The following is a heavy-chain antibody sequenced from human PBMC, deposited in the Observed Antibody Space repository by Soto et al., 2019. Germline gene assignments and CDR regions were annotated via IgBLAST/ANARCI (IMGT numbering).Heavy chain of an antibody. J-gene: IGHJ5*02. CDR2: ISSSSSYT. Sequence: PGGSLRLSCAASGFTFSDYYMSWIRQAPGKGLEWVSYISSSSSYTNYADSVKGRFTISRDNAKNSLYLQMNSLRAEDTAVYYCARPHYDFWSGAAGFDPWGQGTLVTVS. D-gene: IGHD3-3*01. CDR1: GFTFSDYY. V-gene: IGHV3-11*06. CDR3: ARPHYDFWSGAAGFDP.